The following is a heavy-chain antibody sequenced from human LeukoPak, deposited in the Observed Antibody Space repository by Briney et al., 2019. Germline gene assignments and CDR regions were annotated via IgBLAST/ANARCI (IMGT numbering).Heavy chain of an antibody. D-gene: IGHD3-10*01. V-gene: IGHV3-21*01. Sequence: GGSLRLSCAASGFTFSSYSMNWVRQAPGKGLEWVSSISSSSSYIYYADSVKGRFTISRDNAKNSLYLQMNSLRAEDTAVYYCARVSEGWFGELSYYYYGMDVWGQGTTVTVSS. CDR1: GFTFSSYS. J-gene: IGHJ6*02. CDR3: ARVSEGWFGELSYYYYGMDV. CDR2: ISSSSSYI.